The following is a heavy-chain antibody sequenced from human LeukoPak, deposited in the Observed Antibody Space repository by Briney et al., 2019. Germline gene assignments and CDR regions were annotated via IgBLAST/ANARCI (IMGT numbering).Heavy chain of an antibody. CDR3: ARDLPIVVVPAAIGDDAFDI. CDR1: GFTFSSYA. D-gene: IGHD2-2*02. J-gene: IGHJ3*02. Sequence: GGSLRLSCAASGFTFSSYAMSWVRQAPGKGLEWVSAISGSGGSTYYADSVKGRFTISRDNSKNTLYLQMNSLRAEDTAVYYCARDLPIVVVPAAIGDDAFDIWGQGTMVTVSS. V-gene: IGHV3-23*01. CDR2: ISGSGGST.